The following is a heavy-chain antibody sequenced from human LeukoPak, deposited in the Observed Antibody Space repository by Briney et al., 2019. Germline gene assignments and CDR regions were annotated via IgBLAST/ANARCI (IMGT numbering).Heavy chain of an antibody. D-gene: IGHD4-11*01. J-gene: IGHJ5*02. V-gene: IGHV4-39*07. CDR3: ANTYSNYVNWFDP. Sequence: SETLSLTCTVSGGSISSSSYYWGWIRQPPGKGLEWIGSIYYSGSTYYNPSLKSRVTISVDTSKNQFSLKLSSVTAADTAVYYCANTYSNYVNWFDPWGQGTLVTVSS. CDR2: IYYSGST. CDR1: GGSISSSSYY.